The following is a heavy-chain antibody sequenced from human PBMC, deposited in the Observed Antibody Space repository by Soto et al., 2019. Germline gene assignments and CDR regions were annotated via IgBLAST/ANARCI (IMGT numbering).Heavy chain of an antibody. D-gene: IGHD6-19*01. CDR2: VNPNSDNR. CDR1: GYTFTSSE. CDR3: AREGGSRWYFFDF. V-gene: IGHV1-8*01. Sequence: QVQLVQSGAEVKKPGASVKVSCRASGYTFTSSEIDWVRQAPGQGLEWMGWVNPNSDNRGYAQRFQGRVTMTWDTSISTAYLELSSLRSEDTAVYYCAREGGSRWYFFDFWGQGTLVTVTS. J-gene: IGHJ4*02.